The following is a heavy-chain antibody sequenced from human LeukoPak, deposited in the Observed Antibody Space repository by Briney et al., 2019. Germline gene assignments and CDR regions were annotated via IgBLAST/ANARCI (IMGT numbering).Heavy chain of an antibody. Sequence: ASVKVSCKASGYTFTGYYMHWVRQAPGQGLEWMGWINPNSGGTNYAQKFQGWVTMTRDTSISTAYMELSRLRSDDTAVYYCARDAYYYGSGSRRGPYYYYGMDVWGQGTTVTVSS. CDR3: ARDAYYYGSGSRRGPYYYYGMDV. CDR2: INPNSGGT. J-gene: IGHJ6*02. D-gene: IGHD3-10*01. V-gene: IGHV1-2*04. CDR1: GYTFTGYY.